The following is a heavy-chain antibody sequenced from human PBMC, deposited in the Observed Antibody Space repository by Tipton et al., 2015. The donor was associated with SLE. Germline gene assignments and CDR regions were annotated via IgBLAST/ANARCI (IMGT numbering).Heavy chain of an antibody. CDR1: GFTFPTYA. V-gene: IGHV3-30*04. Sequence: SLRLSCTASGFTFPTYAMHWVRQAPGKGLEWVAVISYDGTVKYYADSVKGRFTISRDESQNTMFLQMNSLRADDTAVYYCARGRMVAATVFDYWGQGTLVTVSS. CDR2: ISYDGTVK. J-gene: IGHJ4*02. D-gene: IGHD2-15*01. CDR3: ARGRMVAATVFDY.